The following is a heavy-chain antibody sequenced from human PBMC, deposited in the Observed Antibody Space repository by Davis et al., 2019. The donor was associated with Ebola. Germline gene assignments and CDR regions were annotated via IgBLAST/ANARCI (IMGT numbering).Heavy chain of an antibody. V-gene: IGHV1-69*13. Sequence: SVKVSCKASGGTFSSYAISWVRQAPGQGLEWMGGIIPIFGTANYAQKFQGRVTITADESTSTAYMELSSLRSDDTAVYYCARGCSSTSCYTWRYYYYGMDVWGQGTTVTVSS. D-gene: IGHD2-2*02. J-gene: IGHJ6*02. CDR1: GGTFSSYA. CDR3: ARGCSSTSCYTWRYYYYGMDV. CDR2: IIPIFGTA.